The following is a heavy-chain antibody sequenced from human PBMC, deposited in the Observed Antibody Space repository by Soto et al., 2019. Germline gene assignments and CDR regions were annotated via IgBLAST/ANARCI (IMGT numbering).Heavy chain of an antibody. D-gene: IGHD3-16*01. CDR3: ARDERGDGDWYFDL. CDR2: IYYSGST. Sequence: QVQLQESGPGLVKPSQTLSLTCTVSGGSISIGGYYWSWIRQHPGKGLEWIGYIYYSGSTYYNPYLKSRVKISVDASKNEIAQKLGSVTAAGTAEYYGARDERGDGDWYFDLWGRGTLVTVSS. J-gene: IGHJ2*01. V-gene: IGHV4-31*03. CDR1: GGSISIGGYY.